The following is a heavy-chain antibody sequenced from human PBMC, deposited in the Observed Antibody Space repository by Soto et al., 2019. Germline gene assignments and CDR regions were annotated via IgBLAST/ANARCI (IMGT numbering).Heavy chain of an antibody. CDR2: INHSGST. J-gene: IGHJ6*02. CDR1: GGSFSGYY. D-gene: IGHD5-12*01. V-gene: IGHV4-34*01. Sequence: PSETLSLTCAVYGGSFSGYYWSWIRQPPGKGLEWIGEINHSGSTNYNPSLKSRVTISVDTSKNQFSLKLSSVTAADTAVYYCARGRRWLQSYYYYYGMDVWGQGTTVTVSS. CDR3: ARGRRWLQSYYYYYGMDV.